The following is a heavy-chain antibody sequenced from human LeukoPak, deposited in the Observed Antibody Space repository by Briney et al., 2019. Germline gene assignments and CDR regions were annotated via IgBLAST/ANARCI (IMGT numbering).Heavy chain of an antibody. CDR2: IRYDGSNK. J-gene: IGHJ4*02. D-gene: IGHD6-13*01. V-gene: IGHV3-30*02. CDR1: GFTFSSYG. Sequence: GGSLRLSCAASGFTFSSYGMHWVRQAPGKGLEWVAFIRYDGSNKYYADSVKGRFTISRDNSKNTLYLQMNSLRAEDTAVYYCARFPGYSSSWYEGYWGQGTLVTASS. CDR3: ARFPGYSSSWYEGY.